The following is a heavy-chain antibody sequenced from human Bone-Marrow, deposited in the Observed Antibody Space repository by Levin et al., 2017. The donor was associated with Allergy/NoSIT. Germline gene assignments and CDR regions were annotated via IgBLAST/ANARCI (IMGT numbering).Heavy chain of an antibody. D-gene: IGHD2/OR15-2a*01. V-gene: IGHV3-7*01. CDR1: GFTFSDYW. J-gene: IGHJ4*02. CDR2: VKKDGGEK. CDR3: AKNRASNDC. Sequence: GGSLRLSCAASGFTFSDYWMSWVRQAPGKGLEWVASVKKDGGEKNYVDSVKGRFTISRDNAKNSLYLQMNSLRVEDTAVYFCAKNRASNDCWGQGTLVTVSS.